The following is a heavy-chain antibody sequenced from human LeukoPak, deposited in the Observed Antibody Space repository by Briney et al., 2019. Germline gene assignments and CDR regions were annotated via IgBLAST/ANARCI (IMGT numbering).Heavy chain of an antibody. Sequence: GGSLRLSCAASGFTVSSNYMSWVRQAPGMGLEWVSDIFRGGTTYYADSVKGRFTISTDNSTHTLFFLQKSMRDAATAVCYCALFAPPTWYWGQGTLVTVAS. D-gene: IGHD3-16*01. CDR3: ALFAPPTWY. J-gene: IGHJ4*02. CDR1: GFTVSSNY. V-gene: IGHV3-66*01. CDR2: IFRGGTT.